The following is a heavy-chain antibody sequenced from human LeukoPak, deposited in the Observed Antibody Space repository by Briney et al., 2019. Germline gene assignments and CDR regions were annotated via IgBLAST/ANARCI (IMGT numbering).Heavy chain of an antibody. CDR1: GGSFSGYY. D-gene: IGHD4-17*01. CDR3: ARLTVNDAFDI. CDR2: INHSGST. V-gene: IGHV4-34*01. J-gene: IGHJ3*02. Sequence: PSETLSLTCAVYGGSFSGYYWSWIRQPPGKGLEWIGEINHSGSTNYNPSLKSRVTISVDTSKNQFSLKLSSVTAADTAVYYCARLTVNDAFDIWGQGTMVTVSS.